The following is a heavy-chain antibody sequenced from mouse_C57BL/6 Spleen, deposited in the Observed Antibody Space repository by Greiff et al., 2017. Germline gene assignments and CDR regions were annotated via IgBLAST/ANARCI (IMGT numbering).Heavy chain of an antibody. D-gene: IGHD1-1*01. Sequence: VQLQQSGAELVRPGASVKLSCTASGFNIKDYSMHWVQQRPEQGLEWIGRFDPEDDDTEYAPKFQGKATMTADTSSNTAYLQLSRLTSEDTAVYYCTTITTVVGAMDYWGQGTSVTVSS. CDR3: TTITTVVGAMDY. V-gene: IGHV14-1*01. CDR1: GFNIKDYS. J-gene: IGHJ4*01. CDR2: FDPEDDDT.